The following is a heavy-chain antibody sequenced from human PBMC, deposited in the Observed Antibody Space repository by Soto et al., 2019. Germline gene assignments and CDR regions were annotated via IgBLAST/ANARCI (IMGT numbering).Heavy chain of an antibody. V-gene: IGHV4-4*07. Sequence: QVQLQESGPGLVKPSETLSLTCTVSGGSISSYYWSWIRQPAGKGLEWLGRIYTTGNTNYNPSLTNRATMSVDTSRNQFSLRLSSVTAADTAVYYCARLNPGPPGWDWFDPWGQGTLVTVSS. CDR1: GGSISSYY. CDR2: IYTTGNT. CDR3: ARLNPGPPGWDWFDP. J-gene: IGHJ5*02. D-gene: IGHD1-26*01.